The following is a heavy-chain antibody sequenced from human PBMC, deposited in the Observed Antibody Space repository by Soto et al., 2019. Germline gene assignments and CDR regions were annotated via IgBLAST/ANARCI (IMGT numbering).Heavy chain of an antibody. Sequence: SETLSLTCTVSGGSISSYYWSWIRQPPGKGLEWIGYIYYSGSTNYNPSLKSRVTISVDTSKNQFSLKLSSVTAADTAVYYCARALREYSSSFDYWGQGTLVTVSS. J-gene: IGHJ4*02. CDR2: IYYSGST. D-gene: IGHD6-13*01. V-gene: IGHV4-59*12. CDR1: GGSISSYY. CDR3: ARALREYSSSFDY.